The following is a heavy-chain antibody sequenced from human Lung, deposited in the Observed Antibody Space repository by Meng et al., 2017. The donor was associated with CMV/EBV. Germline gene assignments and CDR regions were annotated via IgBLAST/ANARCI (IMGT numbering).Heavy chain of an antibody. CDR2: MYYSRDA. V-gene: IGHV4-59*01. J-gene: IGHJ6*02. CDR1: GGSITSYY. D-gene: IGHD1-14*01. Sequence: SETLSLTXTVSGGSITSYYWSWIRQPPGKGLEWIAYMYYSRDASYNPSLRSRVTVSVDTSKSQFSLQLSSVTAADTAVYYCARDWQGGAEPYGMDVWGQGTTVTVSS. CDR3: ARDWQGGAEPYGMDV.